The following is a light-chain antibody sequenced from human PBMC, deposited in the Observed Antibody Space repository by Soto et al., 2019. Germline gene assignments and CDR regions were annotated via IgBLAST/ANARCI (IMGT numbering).Light chain of an antibody. Sequence: SAVTQPVSASGPPGQSLTTSCTGNSSDVGSYNLVSWYQQHPGKAPKLMIYEGSKRPSGVSNRFSGSKSGNTASLTISGLQAEDEADYYCCSYAGNSLYVFGTGTKVTVL. V-gene: IGLV2-23*01. CDR2: EGS. CDR3: CSYAGNSLYV. CDR1: SSDVGSYNL. J-gene: IGLJ1*01.